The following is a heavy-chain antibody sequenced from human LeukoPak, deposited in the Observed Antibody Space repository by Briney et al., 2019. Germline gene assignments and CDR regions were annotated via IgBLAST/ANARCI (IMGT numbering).Heavy chain of an antibody. J-gene: IGHJ6*02. V-gene: IGHV1-46*01. CDR1: GYTFTSYY. D-gene: IGHD3-16*01. CDR2: INPSGGST. CDR3: ARVGGWTFNDYYYYGMDV. Sequence: ASVKVSCKASGYTFTSYYMHWVRQAPGQGLEWMGIINPSGGSTSYAQKFQGRVTMTRDTSTSTVYMELSSLRSEDTAVYYCARVGGWTFNDYYYYGMDVWGQGTTVTVSS.